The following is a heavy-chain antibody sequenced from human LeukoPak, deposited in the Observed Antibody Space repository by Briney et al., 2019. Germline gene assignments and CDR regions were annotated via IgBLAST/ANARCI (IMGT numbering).Heavy chain of an antibody. Sequence: GASLRLSCAASGFTFSSYAMSWVRQAPGKGLEWVSAISGSGGSTYYADSVKGRFTISRDNSKNTLYLQMNSLRAEDTALYYCAKDRRGMVFDYWGQGTLVTVSS. CDR2: ISGSGGST. CDR3: AKDRRGMVFDY. D-gene: IGHD3-10*01. V-gene: IGHV3-23*01. J-gene: IGHJ4*02. CDR1: GFTFSSYA.